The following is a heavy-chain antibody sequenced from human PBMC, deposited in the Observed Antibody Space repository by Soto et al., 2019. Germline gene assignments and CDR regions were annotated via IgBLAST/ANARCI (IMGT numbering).Heavy chain of an antibody. Sequence: QVQLQESGPGLVKPSETLSLTCIVSGGSVSTDAYYWSWIRQPPGKGLEWIGYIYHSGSTYYNPSLKSRLTISVDTSANQFSLKVSSVTAADTAVYYCARLGIGWEFPFDYWGQGTLVNVSS. CDR2: IYHSGST. V-gene: IGHV4-61*08. J-gene: IGHJ4*02. CDR3: ARLGIGWEFPFDY. CDR1: GGSVSTDAYY. D-gene: IGHD1-26*01.